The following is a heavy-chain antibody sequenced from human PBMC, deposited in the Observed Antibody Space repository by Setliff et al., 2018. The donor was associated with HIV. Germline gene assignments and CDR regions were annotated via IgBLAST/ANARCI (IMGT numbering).Heavy chain of an antibody. CDR3: ARAPSWQRQVDF. D-gene: IGHD6-25*01. Sequence: GGSLRLSCATSGFFLGGYGVNWVRQTPGKGLEWVAVISYDGNYKYYSDSVKGRFTISRDNSKNTLYLQMDSLRPKDTAAYYCARAPSWQRQVDFWGQGTLVTVSS. V-gene: IGHV3-30*03. J-gene: IGHJ4*02. CDR2: ISYDGNYK. CDR1: GFFLGGYG.